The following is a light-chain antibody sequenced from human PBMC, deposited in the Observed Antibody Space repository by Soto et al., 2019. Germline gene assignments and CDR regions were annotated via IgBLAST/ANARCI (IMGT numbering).Light chain of an antibody. CDR1: QSVSSSY. J-gene: IGKJ3*01. CDR3: QQYGRSLFT. CDR2: GAS. V-gene: IGKV3-20*01. Sequence: EIVLTQSPGTLSLSPGERATLSCRASQSVSSSYLAWYQQKPGQAPRLLIYGASSRATGIPDRFSGSGSGTDFTLTISRLEPEDFAVYYCQQYGRSLFTFGPGTKGDIK.